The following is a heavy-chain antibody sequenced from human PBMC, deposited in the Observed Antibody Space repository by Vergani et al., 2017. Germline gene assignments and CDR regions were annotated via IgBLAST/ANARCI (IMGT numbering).Heavy chain of an antibody. Sequence: QVQLVQSGAEVKKPGASVKVSCKASGYTFTGYYMHWVRQAPGQGLEWMGWINPNSGGTYYAQKFQGRVTMTRDTSISTAYMELSRLRSDDTAVYYCARFGYYYDSSGQDAFDIWGQGTMVTVSS. CDR3: ARFGYYYDSSGQDAFDI. V-gene: IGHV1-2*02. CDR1: GYTFTGYY. D-gene: IGHD3-22*01. J-gene: IGHJ3*02. CDR2: INPNSGGT.